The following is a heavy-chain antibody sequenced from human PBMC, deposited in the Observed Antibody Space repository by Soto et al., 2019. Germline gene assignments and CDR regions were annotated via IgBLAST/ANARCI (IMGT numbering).Heavy chain of an antibody. J-gene: IGHJ6*02. V-gene: IGHV4-59*08. Sequence: QVQLQESGPGLVKPSETLSLTCTVSGGSISNFYWTWIRQPPGKGLEWIGNVHYSGTTNYNPSVSSRLTTSVATAKNQLSLNLTSVTAADTAVYYCARHKAAGSDRGGMDVWGQGTTVTVSS. CDR1: GGSISNFY. D-gene: IGHD6-25*01. CDR2: VHYSGTT. CDR3: ARHKAAGSDRGGMDV.